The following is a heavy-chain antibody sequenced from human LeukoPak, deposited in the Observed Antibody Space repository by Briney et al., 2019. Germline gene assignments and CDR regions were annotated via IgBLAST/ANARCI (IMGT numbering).Heavy chain of an antibody. V-gene: IGHV3-7*01. Sequence: GGSLRLSCAASGFTFSSYWMSWVRQAPGKGLEWVANIKQDGSEKYYVDSVKGRFTISRDNAKNSLYLQMNSLRAEDTAVYYCARDRRHRQYGYFDYWGQGTLATVSS. CDR3: ARDRRHRQYGYFDY. CDR2: IKQDGSEK. J-gene: IGHJ4*02. D-gene: IGHD2-2*01. CDR1: GFTFSSYW.